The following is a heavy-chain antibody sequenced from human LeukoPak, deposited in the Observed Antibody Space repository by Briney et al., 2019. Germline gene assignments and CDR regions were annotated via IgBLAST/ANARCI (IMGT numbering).Heavy chain of an antibody. Sequence: GGSLRLSCAASGFTLDDYAMHWVRQAPGKGLEWVSGISWNSGSIGYADSVKGRFTISRDNAKNSLYLQMNSLRAEDTALYYCAKDGDCSSTSCRKVPYYYGMDVWGQGTTVTVSS. J-gene: IGHJ6*02. CDR3: AKDGDCSSTSCRKVPYYYGMDV. CDR1: GFTLDDYA. CDR2: ISWNSGSI. D-gene: IGHD2-2*01. V-gene: IGHV3-9*01.